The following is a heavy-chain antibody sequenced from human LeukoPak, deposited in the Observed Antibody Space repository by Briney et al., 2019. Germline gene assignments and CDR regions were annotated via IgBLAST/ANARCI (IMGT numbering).Heavy chain of an antibody. Sequence: PGRSLSLSCAASGFTLSSYGMHWVRQAPGKGLEWVAVISYDGSNKYYADSVKGRFTISRDNSKNTLYLQMNSLRAEDTAVYYCAKESTRVGAIDYWGQGTLVTVSS. CDR1: GFTLSSYG. J-gene: IGHJ4*02. D-gene: IGHD1-26*01. CDR3: AKESTRVGAIDY. V-gene: IGHV3-30*18. CDR2: ISYDGSNK.